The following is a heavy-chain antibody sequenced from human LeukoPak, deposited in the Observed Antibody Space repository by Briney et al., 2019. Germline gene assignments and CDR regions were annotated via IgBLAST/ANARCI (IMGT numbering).Heavy chain of an antibody. J-gene: IGHJ4*02. D-gene: IGHD7-27*01. CDR3: ARHPPLGMINY. V-gene: IGHV3-74*01. Sequence: GGSLRLSCAASGFTFDDYGMSWVRQAPGKGLEWVSRINSDGSSTSYADSVKGRFTISRDNAKNTLYLQMNSLRAEDTAVYYCARHPPLGMINYWGQGTLVTVSS. CDR1: GFTFDDYG. CDR2: INSDGSST.